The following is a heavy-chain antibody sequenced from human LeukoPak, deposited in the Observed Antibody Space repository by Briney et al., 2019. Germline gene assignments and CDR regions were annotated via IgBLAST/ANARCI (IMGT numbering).Heavy chain of an antibody. D-gene: IGHD4-11*01. Sequence: GGSLRLSCAASGFTFSNYGMNSVRQAPGKGLEWVTAISANGGNTYYADSVKGRFTISRDNSKDTLSLQMNSLRAEDTAVYYCAKERASRLPFDYWGQGTLVTVSS. CDR1: GFTFSNYG. CDR3: AKERASRLPFDY. J-gene: IGHJ4*02. V-gene: IGHV3-23*01. CDR2: ISANGGNT.